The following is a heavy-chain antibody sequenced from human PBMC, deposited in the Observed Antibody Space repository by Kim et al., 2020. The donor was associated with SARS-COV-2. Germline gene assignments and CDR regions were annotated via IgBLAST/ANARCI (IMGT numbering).Heavy chain of an antibody. D-gene: IGHD3-10*01. CDR1: GFTFSSYG. J-gene: IGHJ4*02. CDR3: AKEMVRGGDFDY. Sequence: GGSLRLSCAASGFTFSSYGMHWVRQAPGKGLEWVAVIWYDGSNKYYADSVKGRFTISRDNSKNTLYLQMNSLRAEDTAVYYCAKEMVRGGDFDYWGQGTLVTVSS. CDR2: IWYDGSNK. V-gene: IGHV3-33*06.